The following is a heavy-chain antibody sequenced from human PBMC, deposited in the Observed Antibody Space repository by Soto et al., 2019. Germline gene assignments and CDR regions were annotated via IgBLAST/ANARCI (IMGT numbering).Heavy chain of an antibody. V-gene: IGHV1-69*13. CDR1: GGTFSSYA. J-gene: IGHJ5*02. D-gene: IGHD3-3*01. CDR2: IIPIFGTA. CDR3: ASRITIFGVVTDGWFDP. Sequence: SVKVSCKASGGTFSSYAISWVRQAPGQGLEWMGGIIPIFGTANYAQKFQGRVTITADESTSTAYMELSSLRSEDTAVYYCASRITIFGVVTDGWFDPWGQGTLVTVSS.